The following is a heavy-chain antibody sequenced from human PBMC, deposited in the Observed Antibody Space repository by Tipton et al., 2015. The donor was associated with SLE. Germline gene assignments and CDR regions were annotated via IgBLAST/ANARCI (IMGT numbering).Heavy chain of an antibody. CDR2: IKRDGNEK. Sequence: SLRLSCAASGFTFNNYLMTWVRQAPGKGLEWVATIKRDGNEKYYVDSAKGRFNISRDNAQNSLFLQMSRLRGEDTAVDYCARAFKVDYWGPGTPVTVSS. CDR1: GFTFNNYL. D-gene: IGHD3-3*02. CDR3: ARAFKVDY. J-gene: IGHJ4*02. V-gene: IGHV3-7*01.